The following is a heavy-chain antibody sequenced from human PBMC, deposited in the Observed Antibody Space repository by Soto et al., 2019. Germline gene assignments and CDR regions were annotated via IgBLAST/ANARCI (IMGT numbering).Heavy chain of an antibody. CDR3: ARVSWREKYGMDV. J-gene: IGHJ6*02. CDR1: GFTFSDSY. CDR2: ITFSGNTV. Sequence: GGSLRLSCAASGFTFSDSYMSWIRQAPGKGLEWISYITFSGNTVYYADSLKGRSTISRDNAKNSLYLQMNRLRAEDTAVYYCARVSWREKYGMDVWGQGTTVTVSS. V-gene: IGHV3-11*01.